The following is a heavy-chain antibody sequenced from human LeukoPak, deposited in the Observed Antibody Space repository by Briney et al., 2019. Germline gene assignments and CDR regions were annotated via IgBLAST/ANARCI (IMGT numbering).Heavy chain of an antibody. Sequence: GGSLRLSCAASGFTFNYYAMYWVRQAPGKGLEWVSYISSSGSTIYYADSVKGRFTISRDNAKNSLYLQMNSLRAEDTAVYYCARGDSGSYYFDYWGQGTLVTVSS. J-gene: IGHJ4*02. V-gene: IGHV3-48*03. D-gene: IGHD1-26*01. CDR3: ARGDSGSYYFDY. CDR1: GFTFNYYA. CDR2: ISSSGSTI.